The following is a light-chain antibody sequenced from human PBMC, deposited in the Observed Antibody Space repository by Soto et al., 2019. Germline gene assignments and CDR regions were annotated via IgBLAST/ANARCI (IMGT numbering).Light chain of an antibody. CDR3: QQHGTSPIS. V-gene: IGKV3-20*01. Sequence: EIVLTQSPCTLSLSPGERATLSCRSSQRFNSIYLAWYQRKPGQTRSLLVYGASNRATGIPDRFSGSGSGTDFTLTISRLEPDDFAVYYCQQHGTSPISFGQGTRLEIK. J-gene: IGKJ5*01. CDR2: GAS. CDR1: QRFNSIY.